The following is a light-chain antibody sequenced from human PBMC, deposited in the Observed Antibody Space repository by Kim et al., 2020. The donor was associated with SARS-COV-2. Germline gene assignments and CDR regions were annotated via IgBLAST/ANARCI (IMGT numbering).Light chain of an antibody. J-gene: IGLJ1*01. V-gene: IGLV2-14*03. CDR1: SNDVARYDY. CDR3: SSHTTSSTYV. Sequence: GQAISISCTETSNDVARYDYVSWYQQHPGKVPKLFIYDVHERPSGISNRFSGSKSGDTAFLIISGLQAEDEADYYCSSHTTSSTYVFGSGTKVTVL. CDR2: DVH.